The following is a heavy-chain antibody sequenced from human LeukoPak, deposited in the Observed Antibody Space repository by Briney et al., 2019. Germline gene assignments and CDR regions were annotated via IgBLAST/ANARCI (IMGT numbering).Heavy chain of an antibody. CDR2: ISGSGSYT. Sequence: PGGSLRLSCAASGFTFSNYAMSWVRQAPGKGLEWLSYISGSGSYTNYADSVESRFTTSRDNAKNSLYLQMNSLRAEDTAVYYCARVGSIAAAGTPDYWGQGTLVTVSS. J-gene: IGHJ4*02. D-gene: IGHD6-13*01. V-gene: IGHV3-11*06. CDR1: GFTFSNYA. CDR3: ARVGSIAAAGTPDY.